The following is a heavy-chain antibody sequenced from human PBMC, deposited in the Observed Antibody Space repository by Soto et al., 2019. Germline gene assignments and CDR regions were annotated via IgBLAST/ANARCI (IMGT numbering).Heavy chain of an antibody. V-gene: IGHV1-18*01. D-gene: IGHD2-8*01. CDR3: ARHGNGDDY. J-gene: IGHJ4*02. CDR1: GYTFASYG. Sequence: ASVKVSCKASGYTFASYGVNWVRQAPGQGLEWMGWIRSYNNSTNYAQKLQGRVTMTTDTSTNTAYMELRSLRSDDTAVYYCARHGNGDDYWGQGTLVTVSS. CDR2: IRSYNNST.